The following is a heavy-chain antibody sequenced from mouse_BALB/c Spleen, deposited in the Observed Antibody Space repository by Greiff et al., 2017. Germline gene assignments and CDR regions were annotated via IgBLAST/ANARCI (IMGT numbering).Heavy chain of an antibody. D-gene: IGHD1-1*01. J-gene: IGHJ4*01. CDR2: ISTYYGDA. Sequence: VQLQESGAELVRPGVSVKISCKGSGYTFTDYAMHWVKQSHAKSLEWIGVISTYYGDASYNQKFKGKATMTVDKSSSTAYMELARLTSEDSAIYYCARSYYGSSYPYAMDYWGQGTSVTVSS. V-gene: IGHV1S137*01. CDR3: ARSYYGSSYPYAMDY. CDR1: GYTFTDYA.